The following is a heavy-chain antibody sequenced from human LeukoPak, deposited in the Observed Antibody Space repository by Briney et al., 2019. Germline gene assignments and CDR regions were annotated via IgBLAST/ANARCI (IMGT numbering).Heavy chain of an antibody. CDR3: ARDKSSSWYNTENWFDP. Sequence: GASVKLSCKASGYAFTSNGISWVRQAPGQGLERMGWISAYNGNTNYAQKLQGRVTMTTDTSTSTAYMELRSLRSDDTAVYYCARDKSSSWYNTENWFDPWGQGTLVTVSS. V-gene: IGHV1-18*01. J-gene: IGHJ5*02. D-gene: IGHD6-13*01. CDR1: GYAFTSNG. CDR2: ISAYNGNT.